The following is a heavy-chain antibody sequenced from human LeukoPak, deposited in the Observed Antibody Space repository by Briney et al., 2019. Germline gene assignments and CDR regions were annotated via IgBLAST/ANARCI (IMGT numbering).Heavy chain of an antibody. D-gene: IGHD3-9*01. CDR3: AREPYYDILTGYLDY. V-gene: IGHV1-69*01. CDR2: IIPIFGTA. CDR1: GGTFSSYA. J-gene: IGHJ4*02. Sequence: SVKVSCKASGGTFSSYAISWVRQAPGQGLEWMGGIIPIFGTANYAQKFQGRVTITADESTSTAYMELSSLRSEDTAVYHCAREPYYDILTGYLDYWGQGTLVTVSS.